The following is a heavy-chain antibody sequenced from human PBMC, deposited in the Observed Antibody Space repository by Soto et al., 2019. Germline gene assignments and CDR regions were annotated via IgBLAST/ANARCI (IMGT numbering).Heavy chain of an antibody. V-gene: IGHV3-21*01. Sequence: PGGSLRLSCAASGFTFSSYSMNWVRQAPGKGLEWVSSISSSSSYIYYADSVKGRFTISRDNAKNSLYLQMNSLRAEDTAVYYCARDRITMVRGVIGKYGMDVWGQGTTVTVSS. J-gene: IGHJ6*02. CDR1: GFTFSSYS. D-gene: IGHD3-10*01. CDR2: ISSSSSYI. CDR3: ARDRITMVRGVIGKYGMDV.